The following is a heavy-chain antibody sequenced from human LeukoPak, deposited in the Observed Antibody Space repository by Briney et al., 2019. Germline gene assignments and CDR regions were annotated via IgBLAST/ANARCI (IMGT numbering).Heavy chain of an antibody. J-gene: IGHJ4*02. CDR2: ISGSGGST. CDR3: AKDTYDSSGYFFDY. CDR1: GFTFSSYG. V-gene: IGHV3-23*01. Sequence: GGSLRLSCAASGFTFSSYGMSWVRQAPGKGLEWVSAISGSGGSTYYADSVKGRFTISRDNSKNTLYLQMNSLRDEDTAVYYCAKDTYDSSGYFFDYWGQGTLVTVSS. D-gene: IGHD3-22*01.